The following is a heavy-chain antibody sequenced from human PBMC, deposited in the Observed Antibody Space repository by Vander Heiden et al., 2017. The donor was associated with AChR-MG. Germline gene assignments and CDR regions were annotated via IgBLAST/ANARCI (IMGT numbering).Heavy chain of an antibody. V-gene: IGHV3-30*02. CDR1: GFTFSSYG. D-gene: IGHD1-26*01. CDR3: AKPQVGTTPFDY. Sequence: QVQLVESGGGVVQPGGSLRLSCAASGFTFSSYGMHWVRQAPGKGLEWVEFIQYDGSNKYYADSVKGRFTISRANSKNTLYLQMNSLRAEDTAVYYCAKPQVGTTPFDYWGQGTLVTVSS. CDR2: IQYDGSNK. J-gene: IGHJ4*02.